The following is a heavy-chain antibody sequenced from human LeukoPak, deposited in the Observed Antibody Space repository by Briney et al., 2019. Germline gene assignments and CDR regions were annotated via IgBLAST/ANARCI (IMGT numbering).Heavy chain of an antibody. CDR1: GFTVSSNS. V-gene: IGHV3-53*01. CDR3: AGVDAAMPDAFDI. Sequence: PGGSLRLSCTVSGFTVSSNSMSWVRQAPGKGLEWVSFIYSDNTHYSDSVKGRFTISRDNSKNTLYLQMNSLRAEDTAVYYCAGVDAAMPDAFDIWGQGTTVTVSS. CDR2: IYSDNT. D-gene: IGHD5-18*01. J-gene: IGHJ3*02.